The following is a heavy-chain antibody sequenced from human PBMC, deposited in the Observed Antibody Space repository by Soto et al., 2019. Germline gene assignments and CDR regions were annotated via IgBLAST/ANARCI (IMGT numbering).Heavy chain of an antibody. Sequence: SETLSLTCTVSGDSFTSYFWSWLRQPPGKGLEWIGYVYHTGSTEYNPSLESRVVISIDTSKNQFSLNLNSVTAADTAVYYCATRVPNSRAYVGVFDYWGQGTQVNVSS. V-gene: IGHV4-59*08. CDR1: GDSFTSYF. D-gene: IGHD3-22*01. CDR2: VYHTGST. CDR3: ATRVPNSRAYVGVFDY. J-gene: IGHJ4*02.